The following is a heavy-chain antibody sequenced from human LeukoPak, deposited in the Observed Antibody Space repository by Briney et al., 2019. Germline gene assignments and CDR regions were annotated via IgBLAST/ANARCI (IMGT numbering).Heavy chain of an antibody. CDR2: INPNSGGT. CDR1: GYTLTGYY. D-gene: IGHD3-16*02. V-gene: IGHV1-2*02. Sequence: ASVKVSCKASGYTLTGYYMHWVRQAPGQGLEWMGWINPNSGGTNYAQKFQGRVTMTRDTSISTAYMELSRLRSDDTAVYYCARSIMITFGGVIGAEYYFDYWGQGTLVTVSS. J-gene: IGHJ4*02. CDR3: ARSIMITFGGVIGAEYYFDY.